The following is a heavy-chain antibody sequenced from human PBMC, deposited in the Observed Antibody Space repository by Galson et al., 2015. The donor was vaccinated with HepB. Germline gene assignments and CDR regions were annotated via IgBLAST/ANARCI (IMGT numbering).Heavy chain of an antibody. CDR2: IIPIFGTA. CDR1: GGTFSSYA. J-gene: IGHJ6*03. V-gene: IGHV1-69*13. CDR3: ARNVVVPAAVRAYYYYYMDV. D-gene: IGHD2-2*01. Sequence: SVKVSCKASGGTFSSYAISWVRQAPGQGLEWMGGIIPIFGTANYAQKFQGRVTITADESTSTAYMELSSLRSEDTAVYYCARNVVVPAAVRAYYYYYMDVWGKGTTVTVSS.